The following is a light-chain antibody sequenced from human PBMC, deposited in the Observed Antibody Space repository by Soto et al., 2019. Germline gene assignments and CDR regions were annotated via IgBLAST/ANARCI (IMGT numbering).Light chain of an antibody. CDR3: TSYTGSSTHV. CDR1: SSDVGGYNY. V-gene: IGLV2-14*01. Sequence: QSALTQPASVSGSPGQSITISCTGTSSDVGGYNYVSWYQQYPGKAPKLMIYEVINRPSGVSNRFSGSKSGNTASLTISGLQAEDEADYYCTSYTGSSTHVFGTGTKLTVL. J-gene: IGLJ1*01. CDR2: EVI.